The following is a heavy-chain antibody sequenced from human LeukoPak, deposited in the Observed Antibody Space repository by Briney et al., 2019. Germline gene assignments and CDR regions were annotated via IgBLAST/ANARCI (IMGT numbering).Heavy chain of an antibody. CDR3: VKRVSTSGVYLAPDFDY. V-gene: IGHV3-23*01. CDR1: GFSFSSYA. D-gene: IGHD6-13*01. Sequence: PGGSLRLSCAASGFSFSSYAMSWVRQAPGKGLEWVSSISATTKNTYYADSVKGRFTITRDNSMNTLYLQINSLRAEDTAVYYCVKRVSTSGVYLAPDFDYWGQGNLVTVSS. J-gene: IGHJ4*02. CDR2: ISATTKNT.